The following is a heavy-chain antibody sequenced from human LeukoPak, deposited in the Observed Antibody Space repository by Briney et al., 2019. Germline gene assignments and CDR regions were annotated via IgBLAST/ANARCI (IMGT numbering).Heavy chain of an antibody. CDR2: IIPIFGTA. Sequence: SVKVSCKASGYTFTSYAISWVRQAPGQGLEWMGGIIPIFGTANYAQKFQGRVTITADESTSTAHMELSSLRSEDTAVYYCARGRRYYDFWSPPGYNWFDPWGQGTLVTVSS. V-gene: IGHV1-69*13. J-gene: IGHJ5*02. CDR1: GYTFTSYA. D-gene: IGHD3-3*01. CDR3: ARGRRYYDFWSPPGYNWFDP.